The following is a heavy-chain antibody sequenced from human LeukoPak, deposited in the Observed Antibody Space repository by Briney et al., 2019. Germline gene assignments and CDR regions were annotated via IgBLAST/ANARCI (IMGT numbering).Heavy chain of an antibody. CDR2: IRYDGSNK. Sequence: PGGSLRLSCAASGFTFSSYGMHWVRQAPGKGLEWVAFIRYDGSNKYYADSVKGRFTISRDNSKNTLYLQMNSLRAEDTAVYYCAKDMGIYWYFDLWGRGTLVTVSS. D-gene: IGHD6-13*01. CDR3: AKDMGIYWYFDL. J-gene: IGHJ2*01. CDR1: GFTFSSYG. V-gene: IGHV3-30*02.